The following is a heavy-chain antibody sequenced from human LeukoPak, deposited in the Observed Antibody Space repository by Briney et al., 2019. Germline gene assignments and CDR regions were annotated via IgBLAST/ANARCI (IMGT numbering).Heavy chain of an antibody. CDR3: ARRMPGGYSSGWFDS. Sequence: GESLKISCKGSGYSFASYWIGWVRQMPGKGLEWMGIIYPDDSDTRYSPSFQGQVTISADKSVSTAYLQWSSLKASDTAMYYCARRMPGGYSSGWFDSWGQGTLVTVSS. J-gene: IGHJ5*01. V-gene: IGHV5-51*01. CDR2: IYPDDSDT. CDR1: GYSFASYW. D-gene: IGHD6-19*01.